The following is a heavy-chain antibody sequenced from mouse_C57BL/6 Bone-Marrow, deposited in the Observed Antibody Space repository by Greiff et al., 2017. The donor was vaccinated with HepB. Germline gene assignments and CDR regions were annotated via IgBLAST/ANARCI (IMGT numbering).Heavy chain of an antibody. D-gene: IGHD1-1*01. J-gene: IGHJ2*01. Sequence: QVQLQQPGAELVRPGSSVKLSCKASGYTFTSYWMHWVKQRPIQGLEWIGNIDPSDSETHYNQKFKDKATLTVDKSSSTAYMQLSSLTSEDSAVYYYARSDNYDSSVDYWGQGTTLTVSS. V-gene: IGHV1-52*01. CDR1: GYTFTSYW. CDR3: ARSDNYDSSVDY. CDR2: IDPSDSET.